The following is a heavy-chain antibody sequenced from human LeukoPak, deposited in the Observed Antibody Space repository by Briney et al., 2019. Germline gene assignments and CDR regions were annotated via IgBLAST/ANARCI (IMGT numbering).Heavy chain of an antibody. CDR3: ARTLYYNKNFDY. V-gene: IGHV4-59*01. CDR2: IYYSGST. D-gene: IGHD3-22*01. CDR1: GGSITSYS. J-gene: IGHJ4*02. Sequence: SETLSLTCTVSGGSITSYSWSWIRQPPGKGLEWIGYIYYSGSTNYNPSLKSRVTISVDTSKNQFSLKLSSVTAADTAVYYCARTLYYNKNFDYWGRGTLVTVSS.